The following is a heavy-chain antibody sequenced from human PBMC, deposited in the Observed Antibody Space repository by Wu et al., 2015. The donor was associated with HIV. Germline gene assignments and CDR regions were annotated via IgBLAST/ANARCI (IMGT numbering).Heavy chain of an antibody. J-gene: IGHJ4*02. D-gene: IGHD5-18*01. V-gene: IGHV1-46*01. Sequence: QVQLVQSGAEVKKPGASVKVSCKASGYTFTSYYMHWVRQAPGQGLEWMGIINPSGGSTSYAQKFQGRVTMTRDTSTSTVYMELSSLRSEDTAVYYCARALRHQDTAMPFDYWGQGTLGHRSPQ. CDR1: GYTFTSYY. CDR3: ARALRHQDTAMPFDY. CDR2: INPSGGST.